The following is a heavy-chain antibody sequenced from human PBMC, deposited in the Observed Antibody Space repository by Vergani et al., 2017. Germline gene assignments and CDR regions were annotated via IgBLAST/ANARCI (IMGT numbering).Heavy chain of an antibody. CDR3: ARHXRDLYGSGRNAFDI. V-gene: IGHV4-38-2*01. J-gene: IGHJ3*02. CDR1: GYSISSGYY. D-gene: IGHD3-10*01. CDR2: IYHSGST. Sequence: QVQLQESGPGLVKPSETLSLTCAVSGYSISSGYYWGWIWQPPGKGLEWIGSIYHSGSTYYNPSLKSRVTISVDTSKNQFTLKLSSVTAADTAVYYCARHXRDLYGSGRNAFDIWGQGTMVTVSS.